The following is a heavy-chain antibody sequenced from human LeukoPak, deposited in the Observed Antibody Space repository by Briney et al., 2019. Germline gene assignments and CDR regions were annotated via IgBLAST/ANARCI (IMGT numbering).Heavy chain of an antibody. J-gene: IGHJ6*03. V-gene: IGHV5-51*01. Sequence: GESLKISCKGSGYSFTSYWIGWVRQMPGKGLEWMGIIYPGDSDTRYSPSFQGQVTISADKSISTAYLQWSSLKASDTAMYYCARHKEELRFFGDYYYYMDVWGKGTAVTVSS. D-gene: IGHD3-3*01. CDR3: ARHKEELRFFGDYYYYMDV. CDR1: GYSFTSYW. CDR2: IYPGDSDT.